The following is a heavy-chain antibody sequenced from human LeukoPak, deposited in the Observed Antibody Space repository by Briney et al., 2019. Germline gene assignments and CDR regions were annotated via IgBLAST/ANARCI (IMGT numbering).Heavy chain of an antibody. V-gene: IGHV5-51*01. CDR3: ARLPHYYMDV. CDR1: GYSFTSYW. Sequence: GESLKISCKGSGYSFTSYWIGWVRQMPGRGLEWMGIIHPGDSDTRYSPSFQGLVTISVDKSISTAYLQWSSLKASDTATYYCARLPHYYMDVWGKGTTVTVSS. CDR2: IHPGDSDT. J-gene: IGHJ6*03.